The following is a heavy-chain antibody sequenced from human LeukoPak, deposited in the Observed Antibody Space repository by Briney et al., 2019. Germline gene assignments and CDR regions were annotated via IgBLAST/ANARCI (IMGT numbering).Heavy chain of an antibody. CDR2: ISSNGGST. V-gene: IGHV3-64*01. CDR3: ARDYDSSGIDY. Sequence: RGSLRLSCAASGFTFSSYAMHWVRQAPGKGLEYVSAISSNGGSTYYANSVKGRFTISRDNSKNTLYLQMGSLRAEDMAVYYCARDYDSSGIDYWGQGTLVTVSS. CDR1: GFTFSSYA. D-gene: IGHD3-22*01. J-gene: IGHJ4*02.